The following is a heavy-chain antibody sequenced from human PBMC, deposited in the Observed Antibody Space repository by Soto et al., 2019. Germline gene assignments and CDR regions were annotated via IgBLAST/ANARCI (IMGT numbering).Heavy chain of an antibody. CDR3: ARQGTIAARPAPLDY. CDR2: IYYSGST. V-gene: IGHV4-61*01. Sequence: SETLSLTCTVSGGSVSSGSYYWSWIRQPPGKGLEWIGYIYYSGSTNYSPSFQGHVTISADKSISTAYLQWSSLKASDNAMYYCARQGTIAARPAPLDYWGQGTLVTVSS. D-gene: IGHD6-6*01. J-gene: IGHJ4*02. CDR1: GGSVSSGSYY.